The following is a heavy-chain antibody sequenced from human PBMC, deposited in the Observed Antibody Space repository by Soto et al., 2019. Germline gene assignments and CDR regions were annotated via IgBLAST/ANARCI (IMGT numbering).Heavy chain of an antibody. Sequence: GGSLRLSCAASGFTFSGSPMHWVRQASGKGLEWVGRIRSKANSYATAYAASVKGRFTISRDYSKNTAYLQMNSLKTEDTAVYYCTRRCELRSCGMDVWGQGTTVTVSS. CDR1: GFTFSGSP. J-gene: IGHJ6*02. V-gene: IGHV3-73*01. CDR3: TRRCELRSCGMDV. D-gene: IGHD5-18*01. CDR2: IRSKANSYAT.